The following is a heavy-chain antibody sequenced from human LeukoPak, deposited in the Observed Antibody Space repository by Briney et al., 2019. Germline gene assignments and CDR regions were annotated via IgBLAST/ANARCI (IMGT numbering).Heavy chain of an antibody. D-gene: IGHD2-21*02. J-gene: IGHJ3*02. CDR1: GGTFSSYA. CDR2: IIPIFGTA. Sequence: GASVKVSCKASGGTFSSYAISWVRQAPGQGLEWMGGIIPIFGTANYAQKFQGRVTITADKSTSTAYMELSSLRSEDTAVYYCARGLLFRVNAFDIWGQGTMVTVSS. CDR3: ARGLLFRVNAFDI. V-gene: IGHV1-69*06.